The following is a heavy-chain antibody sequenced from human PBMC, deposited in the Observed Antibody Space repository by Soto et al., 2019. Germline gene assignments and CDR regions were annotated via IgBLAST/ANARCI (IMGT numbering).Heavy chain of an antibody. CDR2: ISNGDETT. CDR3: ARDRRRKDGYNFDT. D-gene: IGHD5-12*01. Sequence: VGSLRLSCAASGFIFTDYSMTWIRQAPGKGLEWVSYISNGDETTHYAYSVKGRFIVSRDNANKVLFLQLSGMRVYDTAVYYCARDRRRKDGYNFDTWGRGALVTVSS. CDR1: GFIFTDYS. J-gene: IGHJ4*02. V-gene: IGHV3-11*01.